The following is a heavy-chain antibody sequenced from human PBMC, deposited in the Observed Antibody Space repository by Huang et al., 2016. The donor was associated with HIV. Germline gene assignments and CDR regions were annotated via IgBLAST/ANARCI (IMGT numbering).Heavy chain of an antibody. CDR1: DFDFSSFW. V-gene: IGHV3-7*01. Sequence: EVQLVESGGGLVQPGGSLRLSCAASDFDFSSFWVRWLRQVPGKGLEWVASIREDSGQKDYLDSVKGRFIISRDNPKKSLYLQMNNLRAEDAAVYYCARDPFIKAFDIWGQGTLVTVSS. J-gene: IGHJ3*02. CDR3: ARDPFIKAFDI. CDR2: IREDSGQK.